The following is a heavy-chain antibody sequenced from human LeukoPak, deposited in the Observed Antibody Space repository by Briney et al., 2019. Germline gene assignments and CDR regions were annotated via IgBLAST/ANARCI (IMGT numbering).Heavy chain of an antibody. CDR2: ISGSGGST. D-gene: IGHD3-9*01. J-gene: IGHJ4*02. V-gene: IGHV3-23*01. Sequence: GGSLRLSCAASGFTFSSYAMSWVRQAPGKGLEWVSAISGSGGSTYYADSVKGRFTISGDNSKNTLYLQMNSLRAEDTAVYYCAKRGIKYFDWLPFDYWGQGTLVTVSS. CDR3: AKRGIKYFDWLPFDY. CDR1: GFTFSSYA.